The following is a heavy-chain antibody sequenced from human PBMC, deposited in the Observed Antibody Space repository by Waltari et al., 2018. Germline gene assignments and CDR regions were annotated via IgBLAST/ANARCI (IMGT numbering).Heavy chain of an antibody. CDR1: GYSISRGYY. D-gene: IGHD3-16*01. CDR3: ARDLGLGEGTDY. J-gene: IGHJ4*02. V-gene: IGHV4-38-2*02. Sequence: QVQLQESGPGLVKPSETLSLTCAVSGYSISRGYYWGWIRQPPGKGLEWIGSIYHSGSTYYNPSLKSRVTISVDTSKNQFSLKLSSVTAADTAVYYCARDLGLGEGTDYWGQGTLVTVSS. CDR2: IYHSGST.